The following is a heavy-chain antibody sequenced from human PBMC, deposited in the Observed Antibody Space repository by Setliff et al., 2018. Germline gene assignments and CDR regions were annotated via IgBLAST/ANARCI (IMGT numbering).Heavy chain of an antibody. CDR3: ARVYDFWSGYYVDY. CDR2: ISSSSTI. CDR1: GFTFSSYS. Sequence: GGSLRLSCAASGFTFSSYSMNWVRQAPGKGLEWVSYISSSSTIYYADSAKGRFTISRDNAKNSLYLQMNSLRAEDTAVYYCARVYDFWSGYYVDYWGQGTLVTVSS. D-gene: IGHD3-3*01. V-gene: IGHV3-48*01. J-gene: IGHJ4*02.